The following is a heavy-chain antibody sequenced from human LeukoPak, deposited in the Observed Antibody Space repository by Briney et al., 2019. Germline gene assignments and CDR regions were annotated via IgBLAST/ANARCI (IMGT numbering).Heavy chain of an antibody. CDR1: GFAVSSNS. D-gene: IGHD3-10*01. Sequence: GGSLRLSCAVSGFAVSSNSMNWVRQAPGKGLEWVSIIFNDGNRASADSVRGRFTASRDNSKNTVYLQMNRLTAEDTAVYYCAREWTSLRGTKGSYYYMDVWGKGTPVTISS. J-gene: IGHJ6*03. V-gene: IGHV3-66*01. CDR2: IFNDGNR. CDR3: AREWTSLRGTKGSYYYMDV.